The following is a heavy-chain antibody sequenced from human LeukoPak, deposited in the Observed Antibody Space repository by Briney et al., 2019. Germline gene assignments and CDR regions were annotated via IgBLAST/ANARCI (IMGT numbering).Heavy chain of an antibody. D-gene: IGHD3-3*01. Sequence: PSETLSLTCTVSGGSISSSSYYWGWIRQPPGTGLEWIGSIYSGGNTYYNPSLKSRVTISVDASKNQCFLRLSSVTAADTAVYFCGRYDHPVITPIDSWGQGTLVTVSS. V-gene: IGHV4-39*01. CDR3: GRYDHPVITPIDS. CDR2: IYSGGNT. CDR1: GGSISSSSYY. J-gene: IGHJ4*02.